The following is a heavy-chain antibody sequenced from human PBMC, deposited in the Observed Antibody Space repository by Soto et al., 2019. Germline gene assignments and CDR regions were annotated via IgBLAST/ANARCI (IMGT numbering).Heavy chain of an antibody. J-gene: IGHJ6*02. CDR1: GFTFSNYG. Sequence: VGSLRLSCAASGFTFSNYGMHWVRQAPGKGLGWVAIIWHDGNNKYYADSVRGRFIISRDNSKNRLYLQMNSLRAEDTAVYYCASDLVGASDSYGLDVWGQGTPVTVSS. V-gene: IGHV3-33*01. CDR2: IWHDGNNK. D-gene: IGHD1-26*01. CDR3: ASDLVGASDSYGLDV.